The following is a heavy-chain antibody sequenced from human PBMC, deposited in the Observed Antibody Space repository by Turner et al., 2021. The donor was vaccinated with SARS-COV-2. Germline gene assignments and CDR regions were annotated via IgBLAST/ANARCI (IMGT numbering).Heavy chain of an antibody. CDR1: GDIFSTNG. CDR3: AREGYSGHFDH. J-gene: IGHJ4*02. CDR2: VVPIFGKS. D-gene: IGHD4-4*01. V-gene: IGHV1-69*01. Sequence: QVHLVQSGAEVKTPGSAVKVSCKVSGDIFSTNGISWVQQAPGKGLEWMGGVVPIFGKSNYAQKFQGRVTITADELTTTAYMELSRLTSEDTAVYFCAREGYSGHFDHWGQGTLVTVSS.